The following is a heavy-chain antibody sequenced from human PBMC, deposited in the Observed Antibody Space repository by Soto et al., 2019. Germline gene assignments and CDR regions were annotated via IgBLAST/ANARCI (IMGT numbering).Heavy chain of an antibody. CDR3: ARGIDCTNGVCYTDFDY. CDR2: ISAYNGNT. V-gene: IGHV1-18*01. CDR1: GYTLTSYD. Sequence: VSSIPTGYTLTSYDIDLVGQAGGQGLEWMGWISAYNGNTNYAQKLQGRVTMTTDTSTSTAYMELRSLRSDDTAVYYCARGIDCTNGVCYTDFDYGGQGTLVTVSS. D-gene: IGHD2-8*01. J-gene: IGHJ4*02.